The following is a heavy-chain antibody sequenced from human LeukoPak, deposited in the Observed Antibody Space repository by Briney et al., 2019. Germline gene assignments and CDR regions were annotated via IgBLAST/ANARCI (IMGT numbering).Heavy chain of an antibody. CDR3: ATRVPEDQPLAYCGGDCYSFDY. J-gene: IGHJ4*02. CDR1: GYTLTELS. V-gene: IGHV1-24*01. D-gene: IGHD2-21*01. Sequence: ASVKVSCKVSGYTLTELSMHWVRQAPGKGLEWMGGFDPEDGETIYAQKFQGRVTMTEDTSTDTAYMELSSLRSEDTAVYYCATRVPEDQPLAYCGGDCYSFDYWGQGTLVTVSS. CDR2: FDPEDGET.